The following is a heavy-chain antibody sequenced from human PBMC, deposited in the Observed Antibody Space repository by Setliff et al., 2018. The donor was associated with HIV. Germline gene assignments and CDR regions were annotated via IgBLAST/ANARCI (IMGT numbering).Heavy chain of an antibody. V-gene: IGHV4-59*11. J-gene: IGHJ3*02. CDR3: ARPRLGGTPMDRDAFDI. Sequence: SETLSLTCTVSYGSISGHYWTWIRQPPGKGLEWIGYIHHSGGTQYNPSLMSRLTMSVDSSKNQFSLSLSSVTAADTAVYYCARPRLGGTPMDRDAFDIWDQGTMVTVSS. D-gene: IGHD5-18*01. CDR1: YGSISGHY. CDR2: IHHSGGT.